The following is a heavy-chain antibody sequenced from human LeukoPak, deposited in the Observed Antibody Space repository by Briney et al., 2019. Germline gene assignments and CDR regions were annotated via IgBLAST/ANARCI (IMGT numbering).Heavy chain of an antibody. D-gene: IGHD2-8*01. Sequence: GESLKISCKGSGYRFTSYWISWVRQMPGKGLEWIGRIDPSDSYTNYSPSFQGHLTISADKSISTAYLQWSSLKASDTAMYYCARHQLLGPCFKGVCSDAFDIWGQGTMVTVSS. CDR1: GYRFTSYW. CDR3: ARHQLLGPCFKGVCSDAFDI. CDR2: IDPSDSYT. J-gene: IGHJ3*02. V-gene: IGHV5-10-1*01.